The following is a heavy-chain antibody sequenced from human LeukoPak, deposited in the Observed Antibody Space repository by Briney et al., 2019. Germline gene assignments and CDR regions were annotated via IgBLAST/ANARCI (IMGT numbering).Heavy chain of an antibody. CDR2: INPSGGST. D-gene: IGHD6-13*01. CDR1: GYTFTSYY. CDR3: ASTWWHSSSWYAFDI. Sequence: ASVKVSFKASGYTFTSYYMHWVRQAPGQGLEWMGIINPSGGSTSYAQKFQGRVTMTRDTSTSTVYMELSSLRSEDTAVYYCASTWWHSSSWYAFDIWGQGTMVTVSS. J-gene: IGHJ3*02. V-gene: IGHV1-46*01.